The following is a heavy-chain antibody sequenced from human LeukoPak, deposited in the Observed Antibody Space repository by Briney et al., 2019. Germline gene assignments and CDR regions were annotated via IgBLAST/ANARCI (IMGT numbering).Heavy chain of an antibody. V-gene: IGHV1-3*01. CDR3: ARGIEASSGWYVIDY. J-gene: IGHJ4*02. CDR2: INAGNGNT. CDR1: GYILTMYA. D-gene: IGHD6-19*01. Sequence: GASVTVSFKASGYILTMYAIHWVRQAPGQRLEWMGWINAGNGNTKYSQKIKGRVTITRDTSASTAYMEVSSLRSEDTAVYYCARGIEASSGWYVIDYWGQGTLVTVSS.